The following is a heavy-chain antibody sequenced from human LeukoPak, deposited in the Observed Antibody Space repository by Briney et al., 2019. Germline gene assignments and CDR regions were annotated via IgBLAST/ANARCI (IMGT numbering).Heavy chain of an antibody. D-gene: IGHD3-10*01. CDR3: ARVPATYYYGSGSYYGYYYYMDV. Sequence: PGGSLRLSCAASGFTFSSYSMNWVRQAPGKGLEWVSYISSSGSTIYYADSVKGRFTISRDNAKNSLYLQMNILRAEDTAVYYCARVPATYYYGSGSYYGYYYYMDVWGKGTTVTIS. CDR2: ISSSGSTI. CDR1: GFTFSSYS. J-gene: IGHJ6*03. V-gene: IGHV3-48*04.